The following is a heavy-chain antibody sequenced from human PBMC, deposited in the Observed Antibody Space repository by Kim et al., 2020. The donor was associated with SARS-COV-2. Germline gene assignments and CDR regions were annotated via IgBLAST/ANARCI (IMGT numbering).Heavy chain of an antibody. Sequence: GGSLRLSCAASGFTFSSYAMHWVRQAPGKGLEWVAVISYDGSNKYYADSVKGRFTISRDNSKNTLYLQMNSLRAEDTAVYYCARDYGSGWSDGERLLIYYFDYWGQGTLVTVSS. CDR3: ARDYGSGWSDGERLLIYYFDY. V-gene: IGHV3-30*04. CDR2: ISYDGSNK. CDR1: GFTFSSYA. J-gene: IGHJ4*02. D-gene: IGHD6-19*01.